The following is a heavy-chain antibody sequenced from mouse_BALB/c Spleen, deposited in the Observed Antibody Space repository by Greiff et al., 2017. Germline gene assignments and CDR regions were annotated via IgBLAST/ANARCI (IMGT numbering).Heavy chain of an antibody. CDR1: GYTFTSYW. Sequence: QVQLKQSGAELAKPGASVKMSCKASGYTFTSYWMHWVKQRPGQGLEWIGYINPSTGYTEYNQKFKDKATLTADKSSSTAYMQLSSLTSEDSAVYYCASFTTAFAYWGQGTLVTVSA. D-gene: IGHD1-2*01. V-gene: IGHV1-7*01. J-gene: IGHJ3*01. CDR3: ASFTTAFAY. CDR2: INPSTGYT.